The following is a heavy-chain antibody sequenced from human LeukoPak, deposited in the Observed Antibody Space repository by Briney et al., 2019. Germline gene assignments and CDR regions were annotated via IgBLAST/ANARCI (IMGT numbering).Heavy chain of an antibody. CDR1: GFTFSSYA. Sequence: GGSLRLSCAASGFTFSSYAMHWVRQAPGKGLEWVAVISYDGSNKYYADSVKGRFTISRDNSKNTLYLQMNSLRAEDTAVYYCARGVVDTAMDPYYYDSSGYYRYFDYWGQGTLVTVSS. CDR2: ISYDGSNK. D-gene: IGHD3-22*01. V-gene: IGHV3-30*04. CDR3: ARGVVDTAMDPYYYDSSGYYRYFDY. J-gene: IGHJ4*02.